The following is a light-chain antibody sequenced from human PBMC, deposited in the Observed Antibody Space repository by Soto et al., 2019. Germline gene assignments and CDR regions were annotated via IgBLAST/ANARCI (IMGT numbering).Light chain of an antibody. V-gene: IGKV3D-7*01. CDR1: QSVSSSS. J-gene: IGKJ1*01. CDR3: QQYSKWPPWT. Sequence: PGESVTLSCRASQSVSSSSLTWYQQKPGQAPRLLIYGASTRATTIPARFSGSGSGTDSTLTISSLQPEDFAVYYCQQYSKWPPWTFGPGTKVDIK. CDR2: GAS.